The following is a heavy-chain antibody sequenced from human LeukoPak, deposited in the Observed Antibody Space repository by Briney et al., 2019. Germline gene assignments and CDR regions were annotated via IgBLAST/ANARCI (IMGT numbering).Heavy chain of an antibody. V-gene: IGHV4-38-2*01. CDR2: ISHSGRT. D-gene: IGHD6-6*01. Sequence: SETLSLTCGVSGYSISSDDYWGWIRQPPGKGLEWIGSISHSGRTFYNASLKSRVTMSVDTSNNQFSPKLSSVTAADTAVYYCARLPYSSALFDLWGQGTLVTVSS. CDR1: GYSISSDDY. J-gene: IGHJ4*02. CDR3: ARLPYSSALFDL.